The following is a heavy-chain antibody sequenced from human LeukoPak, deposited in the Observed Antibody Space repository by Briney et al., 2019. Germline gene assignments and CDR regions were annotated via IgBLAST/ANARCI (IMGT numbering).Heavy chain of an antibody. V-gene: IGHV4-4*07. Sequence: PSETLSLTCTVSGGSISNYYWSWIRQPAGKRLEWLGRIYSSGSTNYNPSLESRVTVSVDTSKNQFSLKLSSVTAAGTAVYYCARGWDWGSPFDYWGQGTLVTVSS. D-gene: IGHD7-27*01. J-gene: IGHJ4*02. CDR3: ARGWDWGSPFDY. CDR1: GGSISNYY. CDR2: IYSSGST.